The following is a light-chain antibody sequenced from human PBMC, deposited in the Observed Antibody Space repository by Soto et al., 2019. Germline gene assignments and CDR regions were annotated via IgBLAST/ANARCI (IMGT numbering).Light chain of an antibody. V-gene: IGKV1-9*01. CDR3: QQLNSYPNS. J-gene: IGKJ2*01. Sequence: IQLTQSPSSLSASVGDRVTITCRASQGISSYLAWYQQKPGKSPKLLIYAASTLQSGVPSRFTGSGSGTDCTITISNLQQVDFGTYYCQQLNSYPNSFGQVTNLEIK. CDR2: AAS. CDR1: QGISSY.